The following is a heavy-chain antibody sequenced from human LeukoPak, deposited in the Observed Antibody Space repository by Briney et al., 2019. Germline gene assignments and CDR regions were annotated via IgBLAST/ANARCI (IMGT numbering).Heavy chain of an antibody. J-gene: IGHJ4*02. Sequence: GGSLRLSCAASGFTFSRYGMHWVRQAPGKGLEWVAVTSYDGTKKDYADHVKGRFTISRDNSQNTLYLQMNSLGAEDTAVYYCARVGYYASGPFSYFDYWGQGTLVTVSS. CDR2: TSYDGTKK. CDR3: ARVGYYASGPFSYFDY. D-gene: IGHD3-10*01. V-gene: IGHV3-30*03. CDR1: GFTFSRYG.